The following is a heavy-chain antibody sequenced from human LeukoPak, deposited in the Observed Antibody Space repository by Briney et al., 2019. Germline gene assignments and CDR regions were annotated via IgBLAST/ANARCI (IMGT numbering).Heavy chain of an antibody. D-gene: IGHD3-10*01. J-gene: IGHJ3*01. Sequence: PGGSLRLSYAASGFVLGNYEMNWVRQAPGKGLEWISYISSGYSISYADSVKGRFTISRDNARNSLYLQMNSLRAEDTAVYYCASELWFGESDAIDVWGQGTMVTVSS. CDR2: ISSGYSI. CDR3: ASELWFGESDAIDV. CDR1: GFVLGNYE. V-gene: IGHV3-48*03.